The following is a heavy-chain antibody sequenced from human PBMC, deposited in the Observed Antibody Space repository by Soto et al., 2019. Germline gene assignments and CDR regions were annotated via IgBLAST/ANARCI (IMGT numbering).Heavy chain of an antibody. CDR3: ARTTVTASSYYMDV. J-gene: IGHJ6*03. CDR1: GYTFTNYG. CDR2: ISTYNGNT. D-gene: IGHD4-17*01. V-gene: IGHV1-18*01. Sequence: QVPLVQSGAEVKQPGASVKVSCKASGYTFTNYGFTWVRQAPGQGLEWLGWISTYNGNTKYAQKVQGRLTMTTDTSTSTANMELTSLRSDDTALYYCARTTVTASSYYMDVWGKGSTVTVSS.